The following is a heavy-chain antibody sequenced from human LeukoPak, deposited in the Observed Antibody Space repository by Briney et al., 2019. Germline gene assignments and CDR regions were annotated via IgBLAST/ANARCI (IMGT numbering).Heavy chain of an antibody. V-gene: IGHV3-74*01. CDR1: GFTFSSYW. D-gene: IGHD3-3*01. J-gene: IGHJ4*02. Sequence: GSLRLSCAASGFTFSSYWMHWVRQAPGKGLVWVSRIKSDGSGTSYADSVKGRFTISRDNAKNTLYLQMNSLRAEDTAVYYCAKDGVLRFLEWFDYYFDYWGQGTLVTVSS. CDR3: AKDGVLRFLEWFDYYFDY. CDR2: IKSDGSGT.